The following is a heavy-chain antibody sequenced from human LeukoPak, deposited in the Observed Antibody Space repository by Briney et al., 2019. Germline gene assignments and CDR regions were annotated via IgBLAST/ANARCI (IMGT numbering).Heavy chain of an antibody. CDR3: ARPRDGYSEGDY. CDR2: IYSGGST. CDR1: GFTVSSNY. V-gene: IGHV3-66*01. Sequence: SGGSLRLSCAASGFTVSSNYMSWVRQAPGKGLEWVSVIYSGGSTYYADSVKGRFTISRDNSKNTLYLQMNSLRAEDTAVYYCARPRDGYSEGDYWGQGNLVTVSS. D-gene: IGHD5-24*01. J-gene: IGHJ4*02.